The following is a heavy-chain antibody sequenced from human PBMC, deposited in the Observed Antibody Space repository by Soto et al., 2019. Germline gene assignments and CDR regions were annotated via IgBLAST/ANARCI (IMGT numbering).Heavy chain of an antibody. Sequence: QVQLQESGPGLVKPSETLSLTCTVSGGSISSYYWSWIRQPPGKGLEWIGYIYYSGSTNYNPSLKSRVTISVVTSKNQFSLKLSSVTAADTAVYYCARLGSSSSWYPLDYWGQGTLVTVSS. D-gene: IGHD6-13*01. CDR3: ARLGSSSSWYPLDY. CDR2: IYYSGST. J-gene: IGHJ4*02. V-gene: IGHV4-59*08. CDR1: GGSISSYY.